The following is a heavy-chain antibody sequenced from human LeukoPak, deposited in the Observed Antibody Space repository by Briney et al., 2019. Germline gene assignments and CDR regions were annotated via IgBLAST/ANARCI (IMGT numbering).Heavy chain of an antibody. D-gene: IGHD3-22*01. V-gene: IGHV1-46*01. J-gene: IGHJ6*03. CDR2: INPSGGST. Sequence: ASVKVSCKASEYTFTSYYINWVRQAPGQGLEWMGIINPSGGSTTYAQKFQGRVTMTRDMSTSTVYMELNNLRSEDTAVYYCARDHLNYYDSSGPPGDYYYYMDVWGKGTTVTVSS. CDR3: ARDHLNYYDSSGPPGDYYYYMDV. CDR1: EYTFTSYY.